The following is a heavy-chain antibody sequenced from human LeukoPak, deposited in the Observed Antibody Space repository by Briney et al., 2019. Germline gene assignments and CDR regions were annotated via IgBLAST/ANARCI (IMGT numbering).Heavy chain of an antibody. J-gene: IGHJ3*02. Sequence: PSETLSLTCTVSGGSISSYYWSWIRQPPGKGLEWIGYIYYSGSTNYNPSLKSRVTISVDTSKNQFSLKLSSVTAADTAVYYCARVETGDFDIWGQGTMVTVSS. CDR1: GGSISSYY. V-gene: IGHV4-59*01. CDR3: ARVETGDFDI. D-gene: IGHD3-10*01. CDR2: IYYSGST.